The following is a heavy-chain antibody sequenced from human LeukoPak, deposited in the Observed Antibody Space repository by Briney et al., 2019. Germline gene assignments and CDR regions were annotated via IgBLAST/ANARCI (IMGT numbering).Heavy chain of an antibody. CDR2: VNPNSGGT. D-gene: IGHD2-2*01. J-gene: IGHJ4*02. CDR3: ARVWGYCSSTSCHFEGGRYFDY. V-gene: IGHV1-2*02. Sequence: ASVKVSCKASGYTFTGYYMHWVRQAPGQGLEWMGWVNPNSGGTNYAQKLQGRVTMTRDTSISTAYMELSRLRSDDTAVYYCARVWGYCSSTSCHFEGGRYFDYWGQGTLVTVSS. CDR1: GYTFTGYY.